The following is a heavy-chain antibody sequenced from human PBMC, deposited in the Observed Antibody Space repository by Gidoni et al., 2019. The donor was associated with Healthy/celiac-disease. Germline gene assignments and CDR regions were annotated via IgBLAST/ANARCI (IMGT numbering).Heavy chain of an antibody. J-gene: IGHJ5*02. CDR2: IDTRGST. CDR3: ASEREVYYYDISGFNWFDP. Sequence: QVQLQESGPGLVKPSQTLSLTCTVHGDSISSGSLYWSWIRQPAGTGLEWIGRIDTRGSTNYNPSLNIRVPMSVDTSKNQFSLKLSSVTAADTAVYYCASEREVYYYDISGFNWFDPWGQGTLVTVSS. CDR1: GDSISSGSLY. V-gene: IGHV4-61*02. D-gene: IGHD3-22*01.